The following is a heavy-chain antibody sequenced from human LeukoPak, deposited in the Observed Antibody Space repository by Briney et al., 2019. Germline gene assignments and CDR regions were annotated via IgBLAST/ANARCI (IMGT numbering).Heavy chain of an antibody. J-gene: IGHJ4*02. V-gene: IGHV1-2*02. CDR1: GYTFTGYY. D-gene: IGHD2-15*01. Sequence: ASVKVSCKASGYTFTGYYMHWVQQAPGQGLEWMGWINPNSGGTNYAQKFQGRATMTTNTSISTAYMELSSLRSEDTAVYYCARGAPGSYCSGGSCPYFDYWGQGTLVSVSS. CDR2: INPNSGGT. CDR3: ARGAPGSYCSGGSCPYFDY.